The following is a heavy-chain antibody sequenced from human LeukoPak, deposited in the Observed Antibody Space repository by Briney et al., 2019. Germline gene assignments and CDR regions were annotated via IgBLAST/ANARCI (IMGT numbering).Heavy chain of an antibody. CDR2: IIPIFGTA. J-gene: IGHJ4*02. Sequence: GASVKVSCKASGYTFTSYGISWVRRAPGQGLEWMGGIIPIFGTANYAQKFQGRVTITADESTSTAYMELSSLRSEDTAVYYCAREQDPPYWGQGTLVTVSS. CDR3: AREQDPPY. CDR1: GYTFTSYG. V-gene: IGHV1-69*13.